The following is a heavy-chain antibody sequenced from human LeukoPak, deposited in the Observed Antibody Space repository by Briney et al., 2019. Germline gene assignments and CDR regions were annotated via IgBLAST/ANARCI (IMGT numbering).Heavy chain of an antibody. D-gene: IGHD6-19*01. CDR2: ISWNSGSI. V-gene: IGHV3-9*01. Sequence: GGSLRLSCAASGFTFDDYAMHWVRQAPGKGLEWVSGISWNSGSIGYADSVKGRFTISRDNAKNSLYLQMNSLRAEDTALYYCAKGGTFVAVALWGQGTLVTVSS. J-gene: IGHJ4*02. CDR1: GFTFDDYA. CDR3: AKGGTFVAVAL.